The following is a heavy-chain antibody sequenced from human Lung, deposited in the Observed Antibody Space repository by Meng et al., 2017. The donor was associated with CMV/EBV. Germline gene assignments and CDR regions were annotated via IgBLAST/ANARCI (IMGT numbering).Heavy chain of an antibody. D-gene: IGHD2-2*01. Sequence: GESLKISCTASGFTFSSYEMNWVRQAPGKGLEWVSYISSSGSTVSYGDSVKGRFTISRDNAKNSLYLQMNSLRAEDTAVYYCARDRPTHLIYCSNDNCYSNAMDVXGQGXTVTVSS. CDR3: ARDRPTHLIYCSNDNCYSNAMDV. V-gene: IGHV3-48*03. J-gene: IGHJ6*02. CDR1: GFTFSSYE. CDR2: ISSSGSTV.